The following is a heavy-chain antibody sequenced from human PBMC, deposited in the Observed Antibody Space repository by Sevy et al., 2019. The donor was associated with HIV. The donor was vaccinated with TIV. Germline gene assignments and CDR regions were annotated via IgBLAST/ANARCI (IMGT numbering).Heavy chain of an antibody. J-gene: IGHJ3*02. V-gene: IGHV3-33*08. CDR2: IWYDGSIK. CDR1: GFTFNMYG. D-gene: IGHD1-1*01. CDR3: ASEHNWDDAFDI. Sequence: GGSLRLSCAASGFTFNMYGMHWVRQAPGKGLEWVGQIWYDGSIKKYADSVKGRFTISRDNSKSTLYLQSNSLRGEDTAVYFCASEHNWDDAFDIWGQGTMVTVSS.